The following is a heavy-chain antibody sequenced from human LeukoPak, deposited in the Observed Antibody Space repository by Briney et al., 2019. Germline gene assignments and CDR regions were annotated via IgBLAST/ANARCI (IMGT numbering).Heavy chain of an antibody. D-gene: IGHD4-23*01. CDR3: ARDVRYGGE. J-gene: IGHJ4*02. CDR2: IYSDGTT. CDR1: GFIGSNNY. Sequence: PGGSERLSCAASGFIGSNNYMTWVGQAPGKGLEWVSVIYSDGTTFYAGSVRGRFTISRDKSKNTFYLQMNSLRAEDTAVYYCARDVRYGGEGGQATLATVSS. V-gene: IGHV3-53*01.